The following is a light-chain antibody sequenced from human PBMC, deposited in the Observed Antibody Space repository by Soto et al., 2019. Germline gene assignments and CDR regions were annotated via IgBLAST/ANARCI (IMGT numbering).Light chain of an antibody. CDR2: GAS. CDR3: QQYCTSHWT. V-gene: IGKV3-20*01. CDR1: QSVSSSF. Sequence: EIVLTQSPGTLSLSPGERATLSCRASQSVSSSFLAWYQQKPGQAPRLLIYGASSRATGIPDRCSGSGSGTDFTLVISRLEPEDFAGYYCQQYCTSHWTFGQATEVEFK. J-gene: IGKJ1*01.